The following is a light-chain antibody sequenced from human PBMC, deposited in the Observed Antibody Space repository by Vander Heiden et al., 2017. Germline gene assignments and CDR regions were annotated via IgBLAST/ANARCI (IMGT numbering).Light chain of an antibody. V-gene: IGLV1-44*01. Sequence: QSVLTQPPSAPGTPGQRVTIPCSGSSSNIGSNTVNWYQQLPGTAPKHLIYSNNQRPSGVPDRFSGSKSGTSASLAISGLQSEDEADYYCAAWDDSLNGRVFGGGTKLTVL. CDR1: SSNIGSNT. CDR2: SNN. CDR3: AAWDDSLNGRV. J-gene: IGLJ3*02.